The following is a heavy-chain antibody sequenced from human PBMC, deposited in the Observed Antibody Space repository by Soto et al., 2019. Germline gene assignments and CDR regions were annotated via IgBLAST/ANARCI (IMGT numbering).Heavy chain of an antibody. CDR3: AAKGQQHLGYYNGMDV. CDR1: GFTFTSSA. CDR2: IVVGSGNT. V-gene: IGHV1-58*01. J-gene: IGHJ6*02. D-gene: IGHD6-13*01. Sequence: GASVKVSCKASGFTFTSSAVQWVRQARGQRLEWIGWIVVGSGNTIYAQKFQGRVTITRDLSTSTAYMELNSLRSEDTAVYYCAAKGQQHLGYYNGMDVWGHGTTVTVSS.